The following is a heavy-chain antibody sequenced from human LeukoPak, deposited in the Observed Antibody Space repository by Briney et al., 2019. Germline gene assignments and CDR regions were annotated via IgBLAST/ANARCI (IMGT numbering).Heavy chain of an antibody. Sequence: GGSLRLSCAASGFTFSNYWMTWVRQTPGQGPEFLANIKPTGSETYYVDPVKGRFTISRDNAKNLLFLQMNSPRGEDTAVYYCGGFGYEAAIDLWGRGTLVTVSS. CDR1: GFTFSNYW. V-gene: IGHV3-7*01. J-gene: IGHJ4*02. D-gene: IGHD3-10*01. CDR3: GGFGYEAAIDL. CDR2: IKPTGSET.